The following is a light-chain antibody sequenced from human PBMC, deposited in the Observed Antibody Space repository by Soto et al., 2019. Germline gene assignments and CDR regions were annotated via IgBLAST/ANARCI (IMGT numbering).Light chain of an antibody. CDR1: QSVDSTY. CDR2: GAS. J-gene: IGKJ1*01. CDR3: QQYGSSPRT. V-gene: IGKV3-20*01. Sequence: EIVLTQSPGTLSLSPGEGATLSCRASQSVDSTYLTWYQQKPGQAPRLLIYGASGRATGIPDRFSGSGSGTDFTLTISRLEPEDFAVYYCQQYGSSPRTFGQGTQVDIK.